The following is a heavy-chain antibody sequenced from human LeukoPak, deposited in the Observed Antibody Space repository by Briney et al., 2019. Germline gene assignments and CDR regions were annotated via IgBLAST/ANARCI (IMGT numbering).Heavy chain of an antibody. CDR3: ARGFYTPDY. Sequence: GGSLRLSCAASGFTFSNYNMNWVRQAPGKGLEWVSYISTGSTTISYADSVKGRFTISRDNAKSSLYLEMNSLRAEDTAMYYCARGFYTPDYWGQGTLVTVSS. V-gene: IGHV3-48*01. CDR2: ISTGSTTI. J-gene: IGHJ4*02. CDR1: GFTFSNYN.